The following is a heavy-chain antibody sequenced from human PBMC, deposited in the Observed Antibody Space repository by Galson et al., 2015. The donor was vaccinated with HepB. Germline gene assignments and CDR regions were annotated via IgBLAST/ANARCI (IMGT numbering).Heavy chain of an antibody. J-gene: IGHJ4*02. Sequence: SVKVSCKASGYTFTRSGISWVRQAPGQGLEWMGWISVYNGNTAQKLQGRVTITTDTSTSTAHMALRSLRSDDTAVYYCARGGMATIGGPTFDYWGQGTLVTVSS. V-gene: IGHV1-18*01. D-gene: IGHD5-24*01. CDR2: ISVYNGNT. CDR3: ARGGMATIGGPTFDY. CDR1: GYTFTRSG.